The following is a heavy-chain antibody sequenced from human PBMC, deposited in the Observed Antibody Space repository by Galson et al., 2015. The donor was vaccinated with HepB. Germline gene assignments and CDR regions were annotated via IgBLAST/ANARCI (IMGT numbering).Heavy chain of an antibody. CDR3: ARVVGSSYYIDF. CDR2: IDPSDSYT. Sequence: QSGAEVKKPGESLRISCKGSGYSFASYWISWVRQMPGKGLEWMGRIDPSDSYTNYSPPFQGHVTISADKSISTAYLQWSSLRAPDTAMYYCARVVGSSYYIDFWGQGTLVTVSS. D-gene: IGHD6-13*01. J-gene: IGHJ4*02. V-gene: IGHV5-10-1*01. CDR1: GYSFASYW.